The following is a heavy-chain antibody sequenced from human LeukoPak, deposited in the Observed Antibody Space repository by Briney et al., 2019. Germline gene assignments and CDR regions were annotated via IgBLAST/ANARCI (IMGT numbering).Heavy chain of an antibody. CDR3: ARGPGYMDV. CDR1: GFNGFSFSTYS. CDR2: ISSTSNYI. J-gene: IGHJ6*03. Sequence: GGSLRLSCNASGFNGFSFSTYSMNWVRQAPGKGLEWVSSISSTSNYISYGRSVRGRFTISRDNAKNSLFLHMNSLRAEDTAIYYCARGPGYMDVWGLGTTVTVSS. V-gene: IGHV3-21*01.